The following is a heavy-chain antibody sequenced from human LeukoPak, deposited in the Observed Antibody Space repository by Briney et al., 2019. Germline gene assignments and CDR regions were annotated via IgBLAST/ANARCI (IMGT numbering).Heavy chain of an antibody. CDR3: ARDRGKETTTHFDY. Sequence: SETLSLTCTVSGGSISSSSFYWSWIRQPAGKGLEWIGRIYTSGSTNYNPSLKSRVTMSVDTSKNQFSLKLSSVTAADTAVYYCARDRGKETTTHFDYWGQGTLVTVSS. D-gene: IGHD1-1*01. CDR2: IYTSGST. J-gene: IGHJ4*02. V-gene: IGHV4-61*02. CDR1: GGSISSSSFY.